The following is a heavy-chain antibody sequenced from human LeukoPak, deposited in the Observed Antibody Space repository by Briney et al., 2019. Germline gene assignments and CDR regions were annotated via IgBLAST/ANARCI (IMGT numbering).Heavy chain of an antibody. J-gene: IGHJ4*02. CDR2: ISGRGGST. CDR3: AKSDNYYDSSGYYKTDY. Sequence: GGSLRLSCAASGFTFSSYAMSWVRQAPGKGLEWVSAISGRGGSTYYADSVKGRFTISRDNSKNTLYLQMNSLRAEDTAVYYCAKSDNYYDSSGYYKTDYWGQGTLVTVSS. CDR1: GFTFSSYA. D-gene: IGHD3-22*01. V-gene: IGHV3-23*01.